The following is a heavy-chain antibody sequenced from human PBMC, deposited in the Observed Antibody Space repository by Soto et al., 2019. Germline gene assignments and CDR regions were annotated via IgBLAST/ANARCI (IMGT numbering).Heavy chain of an antibody. V-gene: IGHV3-21*01. J-gene: IGHJ5*02. CDR1: GFTFSSYS. D-gene: IGHD6-19*01. Sequence: PGGSLRLSCAASGFTFSSYSMNWVRQAPGKGLEWVSSISSSSSYIYYADSVKGRFTISRDNVKNSLYLQMNSLRAEDTAVYYCARNHPVADNWFDPWGQGTLVTVSS. CDR3: ARNHPVADNWFDP. CDR2: ISSSSSYI.